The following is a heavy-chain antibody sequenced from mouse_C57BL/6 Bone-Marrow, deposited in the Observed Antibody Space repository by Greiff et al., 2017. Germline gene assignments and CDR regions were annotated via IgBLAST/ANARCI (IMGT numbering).Heavy chain of an antibody. V-gene: IGHV1-9*01. CDR3: ARFPLYYGSSSLAMDY. CDR1: GYTFTGYW. Sequence: VKLQQSGAELMKPGASVKLSCKATGYTFTGYWIEWVKQRPGHGLEWIGEILPGSGSTNYNEKFKGKATFTADTSSNTAYMQLSSLTTEDSAIYYCARFPLYYGSSSLAMDYWGQGTSVTVSS. D-gene: IGHD1-1*01. CDR2: ILPGSGST. J-gene: IGHJ4*01.